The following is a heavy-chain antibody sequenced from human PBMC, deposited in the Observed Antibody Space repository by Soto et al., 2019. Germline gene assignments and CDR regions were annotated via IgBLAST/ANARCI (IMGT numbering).Heavy chain of an antibody. CDR3: ARYVAWGYFDN. Sequence: QVQLQESGPGLVKPSETLSLTCNVSACSVNSGGYYWSWIRQPPGKALEWIGYIYFSGNTSYNPSLKSLVAISLDTSKTRVSLTLSSVTAADTAIYYCARYVAWGYFDNWGQGTLVTVSS. J-gene: IGHJ4*02. CDR1: ACSVNSGGYY. CDR2: IYFSGNT. D-gene: IGHD3-10*02. V-gene: IGHV4-61*08.